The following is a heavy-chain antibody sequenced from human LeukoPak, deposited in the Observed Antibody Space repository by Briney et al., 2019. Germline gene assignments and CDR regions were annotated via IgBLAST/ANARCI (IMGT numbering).Heavy chain of an antibody. CDR2: IYTSGST. J-gene: IGHJ4*02. Sequence: SETLSLTCTVSGGSISDYYWTWIRQPAGKGLEWIGRIYTSGSTNYNPSLKSRVTISVDTSKNQFSLKLSSVTAADTAVYYCARDWNGSGSYYPWWGQGTLVTVS. D-gene: IGHD3-10*01. CDR1: GGSISDYY. V-gene: IGHV4-4*07. CDR3: ARDWNGSGSYYPW.